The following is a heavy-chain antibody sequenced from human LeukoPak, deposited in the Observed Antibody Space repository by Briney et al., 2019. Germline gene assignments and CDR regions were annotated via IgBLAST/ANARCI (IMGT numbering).Heavy chain of an antibody. V-gene: IGHV3-7*01. CDR1: GFTFSSYW. D-gene: IGHD6-19*01. CDR3: ASEPIAVAGLFDY. Sequence: GSLRLSCAASGFTFSSYWMSWVRQAPGKGLEWVANIKHDGSEKYYVDSVKGRFTISRDNAKNSLYLQMNSLRAEDTAVYYCASEPIAVAGLFDYWGQGTLVTVSS. CDR2: IKHDGSEK. J-gene: IGHJ4*02.